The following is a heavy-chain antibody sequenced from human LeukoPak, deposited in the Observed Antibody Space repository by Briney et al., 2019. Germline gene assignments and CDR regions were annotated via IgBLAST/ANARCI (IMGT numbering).Heavy chain of an antibody. CDR3: AREVAGTPWIDY. V-gene: IGHV4-39*02. J-gene: IGHJ4*02. CDR2: IYYSGST. D-gene: IGHD6-19*01. Sequence: SETLSLTCTVSGGSISSNNYNWGWIRQPPGKGLEWIGNIYYSGSTYYNPSLKSRVTISVDTSKNQFSLKLSSVTAADTAVYYCAREVAGTPWIDYWGQGTLVTVSS. CDR1: GGSISSNNYN.